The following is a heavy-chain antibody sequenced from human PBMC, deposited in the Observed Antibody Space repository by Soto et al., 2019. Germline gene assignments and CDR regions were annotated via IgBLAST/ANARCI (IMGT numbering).Heavy chain of an antibody. J-gene: IGHJ5*02. Sequence: ASVKVSCKASGYTFTSYAMHWVRQAPGQRLEWMGWINAVNGNANYSQKFQGRVTITADKSTSTAYMELSSLRSEDTAVYYCARDFGPYYYDSSGYYYSPWGQGTLVTVSS. CDR1: GYTFTSYA. D-gene: IGHD3-22*01. V-gene: IGHV1-3*01. CDR3: ARDFGPYYYDSSGYYYSP. CDR2: INAVNGNA.